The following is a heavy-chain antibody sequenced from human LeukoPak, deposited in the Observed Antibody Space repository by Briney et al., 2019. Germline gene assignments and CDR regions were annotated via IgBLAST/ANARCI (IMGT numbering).Heavy chain of an antibody. J-gene: IGHJ4*02. CDR3: TRDGIRVLDY. CDR2: TYYMSKWYN. V-gene: IGHV6-1*01. D-gene: IGHD1-1*01. Sequence: SQTLSLTCAISGDSVSSNSAAWNWIRQSPSRGLEWLGRTYYMSKWYNDYAVSVKSRIVINPDTSKNQFSLQLSSVTPEDTAVYYCTRDGIRVLDYWGQGILVTVSS. CDR1: GDSVSSNSAA.